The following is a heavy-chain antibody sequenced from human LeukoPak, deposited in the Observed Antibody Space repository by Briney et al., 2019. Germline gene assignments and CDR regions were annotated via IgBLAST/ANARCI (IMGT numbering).Heavy chain of an antibody. CDR1: GGSISSSSYY. CDR2: IYYSGST. CDR3: ASGGDSGSLIY. D-gene: IGHD3-10*01. J-gene: IGHJ4*02. Sequence: SETLSLTCTVSGGSISSSSYYWGWIRQPPGKGLEWIGSIYYSGSTYYNPSLKSRVTISVDTSKNQFSLRLSSVTAADTAVYYCASGGDSGSLIYWGQGTLVTVSS. V-gene: IGHV4-39*07.